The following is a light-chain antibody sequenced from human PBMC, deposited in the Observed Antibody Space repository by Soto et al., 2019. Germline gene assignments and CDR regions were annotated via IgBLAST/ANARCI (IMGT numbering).Light chain of an antibody. V-gene: IGLV2-14*01. CDR3: NSYTRFSTYV. Sequence: QSALTQPASVSGSPGQSITISCTGASSDVGLYDFVSWYQHHPGKAPKLLIFEVSYRPSGVSSRFSGSKSGNTASLTISGLQAEDEADYYCNSYTRFSTYVFGTGPKVTVL. CDR2: EVS. J-gene: IGLJ1*01. CDR1: SSDVGLYDF.